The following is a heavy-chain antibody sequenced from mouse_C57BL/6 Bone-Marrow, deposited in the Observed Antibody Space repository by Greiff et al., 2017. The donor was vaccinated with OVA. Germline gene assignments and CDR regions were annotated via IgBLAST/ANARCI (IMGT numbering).Heavy chain of an antibody. CDR3: AREAPYFDV. V-gene: IGHV1-50*01. CDR2: IDPSDSYT. Sequence: QVQLQQPGAELVKPGASVKLSCKASGYTFTSYWMQWVKQRPAQGLEWIGEIDPSDSYTNYNQKFKGKATLTVDTSSSTAYMQLSSLTSEDSAVYYCAREAPYFDVWGTGTTVTVSS. J-gene: IGHJ1*03. CDR1: GYTFTSYW.